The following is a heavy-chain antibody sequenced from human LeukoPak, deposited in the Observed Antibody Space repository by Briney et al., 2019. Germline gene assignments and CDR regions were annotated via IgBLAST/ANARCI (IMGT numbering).Heavy chain of an antibody. V-gene: IGHV1-2*02. CDR1: GYTFTGCY. Sequence: ASVKVSCKASGYTFTGCYISWVRQAPGQGLEWLGWINPNTGGTKYSQKLQGRVTMTRDTSISTAYMELSRLRSDDTAVYYCARAPYYDFWSGYSTDAFDIWGQGTMVTVSS. CDR2: INPNTGGT. D-gene: IGHD3-3*01. CDR3: ARAPYYDFWSGYSTDAFDI. J-gene: IGHJ3*02.